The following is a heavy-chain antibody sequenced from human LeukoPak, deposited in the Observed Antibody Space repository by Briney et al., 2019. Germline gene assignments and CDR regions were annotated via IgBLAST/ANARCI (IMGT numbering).Heavy chain of an antibody. CDR2: IYYSGST. D-gene: IGHD3-9*01. Sequence: PSETLSLTCTVSGGSVSSSSYYWGWIRQPPGKGLEWIGSIYYSGSTYYNPSLKSRVTISVDTSKNQFSLKLSSVTAADTAVYYCARGDLSYDILTGYSRPLDAFDIWGQGTMVTVSS. CDR3: ARGDLSYDILTGYSRPLDAFDI. J-gene: IGHJ3*02. CDR1: GGSVSSSSYY. V-gene: IGHV4-39*01.